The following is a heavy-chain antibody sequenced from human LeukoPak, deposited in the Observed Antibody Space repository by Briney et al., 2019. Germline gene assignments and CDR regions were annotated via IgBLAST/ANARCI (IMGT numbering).Heavy chain of an antibody. D-gene: IGHD3-10*01. CDR1: GYSISSGYY. CDR2: IYYSGST. CDR3: ARHGPSGSYEDWFDP. V-gene: IGHV4-38-2*01. J-gene: IGHJ5*02. Sequence: SETLSLTCAVSGYSISSGYYWGWIRQPPGKGLEWIGSIYYSGSTYYNPSLKSRVTISVDTSKNRFSLKLSSVTAADTAVYYCARHGPSGSYEDWFDPWGQGTLVTVSS.